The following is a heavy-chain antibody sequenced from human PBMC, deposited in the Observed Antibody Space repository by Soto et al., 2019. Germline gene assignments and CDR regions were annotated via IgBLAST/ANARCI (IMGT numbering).Heavy chain of an antibody. J-gene: IGHJ4*02. CDR2: IRRNAYAGTT. CDR3: TRASRWDFHX. CDR1: GFTFGDYA. D-gene: IGHD3-16*01. Sequence: SLTLSCTTSGFTFGDYALSWVRQAPEEGLEWVGFIRRNAYAGTTDYAASVKGRFTISRDDSKSIAYLQMNSLRTEDTAVYYCTRASRWDFHXWGQVTLVTVSX. V-gene: IGHV3-49*04.